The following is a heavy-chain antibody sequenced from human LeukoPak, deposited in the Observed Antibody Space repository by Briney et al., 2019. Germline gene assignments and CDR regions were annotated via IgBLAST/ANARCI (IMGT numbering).Heavy chain of an antibody. J-gene: IGHJ1*01. CDR3: AYRQVPPGYFQH. V-gene: IGHV3-23*01. CDR2: ISGSGGST. D-gene: IGHD5-18*01. CDR1: GFTFSSYA. Sequence: PGGSLRLSCAASGFTFSSYAMSWVRQAPGKGLEWVSAISGSGGSTSYADSVKGRFTISRDNSKNTLYLRMNSLRAEDTAVYYCAYRQVPPGYFQHWGQGTLVTVSS.